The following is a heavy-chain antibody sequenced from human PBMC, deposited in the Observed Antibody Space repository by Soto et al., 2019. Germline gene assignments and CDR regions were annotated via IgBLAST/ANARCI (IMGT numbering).Heavy chain of an antibody. Sequence: GESLKISCAASGFTFSSYAMHWVRQAPGKGLEWVAVISYDGSNKYYADSVKGRFTISRDNSKNTLYLQMNSLRAEDTAVYYCATGDTAIALGMDVWGQGTTVTVSS. D-gene: IGHD5-18*01. J-gene: IGHJ6*02. CDR1: GFTFSSYA. V-gene: IGHV3-30-3*01. CDR2: ISYDGSNK. CDR3: ATGDTAIALGMDV.